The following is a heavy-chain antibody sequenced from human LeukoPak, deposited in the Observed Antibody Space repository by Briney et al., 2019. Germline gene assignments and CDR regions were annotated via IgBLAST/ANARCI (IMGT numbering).Heavy chain of an antibody. Sequence: GGSLRLSCAVSGITLSNYGMSWVRQAPGKGLEYVSAISSNGGSTYYANSVKRRFTISRDNSKNTLYLQMGSLRAEDMAVYYCARGSAGSFPYNWFDPWGQGTLVTVSS. CDR2: ISSNGGST. J-gene: IGHJ5*02. CDR3: ARGSAGSFPYNWFDP. CDR1: GITLSNYG. V-gene: IGHV3-64*01.